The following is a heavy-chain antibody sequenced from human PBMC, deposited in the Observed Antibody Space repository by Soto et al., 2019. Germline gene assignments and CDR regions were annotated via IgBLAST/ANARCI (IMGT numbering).Heavy chain of an antibody. V-gene: IGHV3-23*01. CDR3: AKFFVETGGSSGWPWSFHF. D-gene: IGHD6-25*01. J-gene: IGHJ4*02. CDR2: ISGTGGTT. Sequence: EVQLLESGGGLVQPGGSLRLSCAASGFTFSSYAMSWVRQAPGKGLEWVSAISGTGGTTYYADSVKGRFTISRDKSRNTLHLQMNSLRAEDTAIYYCAKFFVETGGSSGWPWSFHFWGQGTLVTGSS. CDR1: GFTFSSYA.